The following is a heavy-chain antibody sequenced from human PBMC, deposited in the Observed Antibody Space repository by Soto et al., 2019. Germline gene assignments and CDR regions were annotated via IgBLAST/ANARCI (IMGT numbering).Heavy chain of an antibody. D-gene: IGHD1-26*01. Sequence: SETLSLTCTVSGGSITTNGHYCGWIRQPPGKGLEWTGTFHSSGITFYNTSLKNRVTINVDKSNSQFSLKISSVTAADTAVYYFGRLIWEYAVYWAHGVLVTVSS. V-gene: IGHV4-39*01. CDR3: GRLIWEYAVY. J-gene: IGHJ4*01. CDR1: GGSITTNGHY. CDR2: FHSSGIT.